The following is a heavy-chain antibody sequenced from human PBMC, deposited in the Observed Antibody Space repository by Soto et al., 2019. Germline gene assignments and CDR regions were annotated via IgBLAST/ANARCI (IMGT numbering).Heavy chain of an antibody. CDR2: ISGSGGST. D-gene: IGHD3-16*02. Sequence: GGSLRLSCAASGFTFSSYAMSWVRHAPGKGLEWVSAISGSGGSTYYADSVKGRFTISRDNSKNTLYLQMNSLRAEDTAVYYCAKANSVSFSCDYYYGMDVWGQGTTVTVS. J-gene: IGHJ6*02. CDR1: GFTFSSYA. CDR3: AKANSVSFSCDYYYGMDV. V-gene: IGHV3-23*01.